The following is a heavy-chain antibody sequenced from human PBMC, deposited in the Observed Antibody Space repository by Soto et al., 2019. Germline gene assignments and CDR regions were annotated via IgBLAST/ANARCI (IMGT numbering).Heavy chain of an antibody. J-gene: IGHJ3*02. V-gene: IGHV1-46*01. D-gene: IGHD3-22*01. Sequence: ASVKVSCKASGYLFTAYSMHWVRLAPGQGLEWMGVVNPSGGSTKYAQNFQGRVTMTRDTSTTTIYMELSSLRSEDTAFYYCARPRSHYYDRSAERAFDIWGQGTMVTVSS. CDR1: GYLFTAYS. CDR3: ARPRSHYYDRSAERAFDI. CDR2: VNPSGGST.